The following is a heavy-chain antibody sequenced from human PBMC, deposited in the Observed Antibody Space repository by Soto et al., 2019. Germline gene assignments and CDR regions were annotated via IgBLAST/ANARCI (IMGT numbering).Heavy chain of an antibody. CDR3: ARAPISAPDAFDI. D-gene: IGHD3-3*01. Sequence: SETLSLTCTVSGGSISGYYWSWIRQPPGKGLEWIGYIYYSGSTNYNPSLKSRVTISVDTSTNQFSLKLSSVTAADTAVYYCARAPISAPDAFDIWGQGTMVTVS. V-gene: IGHV4-59*01. J-gene: IGHJ3*02. CDR2: IYYSGST. CDR1: GGSISGYY.